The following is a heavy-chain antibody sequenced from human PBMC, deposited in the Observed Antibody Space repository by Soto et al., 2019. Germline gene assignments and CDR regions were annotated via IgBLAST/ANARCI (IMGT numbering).Heavy chain of an antibody. CDR2: ISGSGGST. J-gene: IGHJ4*02. D-gene: IGHD3-22*01. CDR1: GFTFSSYA. V-gene: IGHV3-23*01. Sequence: EVQLLESGGGLVQPGGSLRLSCAASGFTFSSYAMSWVRQAPGKGLEWVSAISGSGGSTYYADSVKGRFTISRDNSKNTLYLRMNSLRAEDTAVYYCAKGGGYYYDSSGYYRSFDYWGQGTLVTVSS. CDR3: AKGGGYYYDSSGYYRSFDY.